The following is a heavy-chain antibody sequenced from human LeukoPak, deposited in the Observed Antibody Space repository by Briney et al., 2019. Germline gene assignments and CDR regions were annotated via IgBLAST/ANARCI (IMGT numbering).Heavy chain of an antibody. J-gene: IGHJ6*02. Sequence: ASVKVSCKASGGTFSSYAISWVRQAPGQGLEWMGRIIPILGIANYAQKFQGRVTITADKSTSTAYMELSSLRSEDTAVYYCARDRNPLGTGYYYGMDVWGQGTTVTVSS. V-gene: IGHV1-69*04. CDR3: ARDRNPLGTGYYYGMDV. CDR2: IIPILGIA. D-gene: IGHD1-14*01. CDR1: GGTFSSYA.